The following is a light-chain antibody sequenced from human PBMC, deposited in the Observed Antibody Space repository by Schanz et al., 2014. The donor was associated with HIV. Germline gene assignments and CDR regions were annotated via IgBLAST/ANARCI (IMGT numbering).Light chain of an antibody. V-gene: IGLV2-14*02. Sequence: QSALTQPASVSGSPGQSITISCTGPSSDVGSYNLVSWYQQHPGKAPKLMIYEGSKRPSGVPDRFSGSKSGSTASLTVSGLQAEDEADYYCSSYTSSSTLVFGGGTKLTVL. CDR1: SSDVGSYNL. CDR2: EGS. CDR3: SSYTSSSTLV. J-gene: IGLJ2*01.